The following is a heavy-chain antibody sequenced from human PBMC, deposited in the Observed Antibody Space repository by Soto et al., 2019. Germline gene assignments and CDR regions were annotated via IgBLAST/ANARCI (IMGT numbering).Heavy chain of an antibody. CDR3: ARDRRLQSPRLYYYYGMDV. J-gene: IGHJ6*02. V-gene: IGHV1-69*01. Sequence: QVQLVQSGAEVKKPGSSVKVSCKASGGTFSSYAISWVRQAPGQGLEWMGGIIPIFGTANYAQKVQGRVTITADESTSTAYMELSSLRSEDTAVYYCARDRRLQSPRLYYYYGMDVWGQGTTVTVSS. CDR2: IIPIFGTA. CDR1: GGTFSSYA. D-gene: IGHD6-25*01.